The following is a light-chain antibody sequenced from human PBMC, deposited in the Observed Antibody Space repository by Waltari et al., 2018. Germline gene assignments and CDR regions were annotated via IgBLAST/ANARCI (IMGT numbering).Light chain of an antibody. J-gene: IGLJ3*02. V-gene: IGLV1-44*01. Sequence: QSVLTQPPSASGTPGQRVTISCSGSASNIGGNLVNWYQQLPGKAPKLLIYRSDQRRSGVPDRFSGSKTGTSASLAISGLQSDDEADYFCASWDDSLNGHWVFGGGTKVTVL. CDR3: ASWDDSLNGHWV. CDR1: ASNIGGNL. CDR2: RSD.